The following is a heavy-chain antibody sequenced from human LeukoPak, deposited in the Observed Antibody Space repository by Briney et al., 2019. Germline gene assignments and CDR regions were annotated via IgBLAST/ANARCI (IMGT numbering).Heavy chain of an antibody. D-gene: IGHD3-22*01. V-gene: IGHV4-30-4*08. CDR1: GGSFSDYY. Sequence: SETLSLTCAVYGGSFSDYYWSWIRQPPGKGLEWIGYIYYSGSTYYNPSLKSRVTISVDTSKNQFSLKLSSVTAADTAVYYCARELISYGTYYYDSSGLNYWGQGTLVTVSS. CDR3: ARELISYGTYYYDSSGLNY. CDR2: IYYSGST. J-gene: IGHJ4*02.